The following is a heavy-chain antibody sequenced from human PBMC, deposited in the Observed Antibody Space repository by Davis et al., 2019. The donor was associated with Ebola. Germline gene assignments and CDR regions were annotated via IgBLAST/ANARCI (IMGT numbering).Heavy chain of an antibody. CDR1: GFTFSSYG. CDR2: IWYDGSNK. D-gene: IGHD3-3*01. CDR3: AKGQGSRFLEWLSTYGMDV. J-gene: IGHJ6*02. Sequence: PGGSLRLSCAASGFTFSSYGMHWVRQAPGKGLEWVAVIWYDGSNKYYADSVKGRFTISRDNSKNTLYLQMNSLRAEDTAVYYCAKGQGSRFLEWLSTYGMDVWGQGTTVTVSS. V-gene: IGHV3-33*06.